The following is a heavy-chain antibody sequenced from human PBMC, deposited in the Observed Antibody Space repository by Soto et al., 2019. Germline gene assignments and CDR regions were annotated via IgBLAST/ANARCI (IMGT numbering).Heavy chain of an antibody. Sequence: QVHLVQSGAEVKKPGASVKVSCKGYGYTFTSYGITWVRQAPGQGLEWMGWNSAHNGNTVYAQKHQGTITVTIDTSTITAYMELRSLRSDDTAVYYCARGRYGDYWGQGALVTVSS. J-gene: IGHJ4*02. V-gene: IGHV1-18*01. CDR3: ARGRYGDY. CDR2: NSAHNGNT. CDR1: GYTFTSYG. D-gene: IGHD1-1*01.